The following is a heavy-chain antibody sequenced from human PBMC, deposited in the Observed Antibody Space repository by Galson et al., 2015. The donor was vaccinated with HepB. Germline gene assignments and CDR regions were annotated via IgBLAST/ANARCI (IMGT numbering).Heavy chain of an antibody. D-gene: IGHD5-18*01. CDR1: GGSFSGYY. V-gene: IGHV4-34*01. CDR3: ARGLRGTAKTPNGDY. J-gene: IGHJ4*02. Sequence: ETLSLTCAVYGGSFSGYYWSWIRQPPGKGLEWIGEINHSGSTNYNPSLKSRVTISVDTSKNQFSLKLSSVTAADTAVYYCARGLRGTAKTPNGDYWGQGTLVTVSS. CDR2: INHSGST.